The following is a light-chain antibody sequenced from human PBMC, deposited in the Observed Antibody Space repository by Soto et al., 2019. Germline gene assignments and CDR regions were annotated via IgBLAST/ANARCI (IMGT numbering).Light chain of an antibody. J-gene: IGKJ5*01. V-gene: IGKV2-28*01. CDR1: QSLLYSNGYSY. Sequence: DIVMTQTPLSLPVTPGEPASISCSSSQSLLYSNGYSYLDWYLQKPGQSPQLLIYLGSNRASGVPDRFSGSGSGTDFTLKISRVEAEDVGVYYCMQALQTPPTFGQGRLLEVK. CDR2: LGS. CDR3: MQALQTPPT.